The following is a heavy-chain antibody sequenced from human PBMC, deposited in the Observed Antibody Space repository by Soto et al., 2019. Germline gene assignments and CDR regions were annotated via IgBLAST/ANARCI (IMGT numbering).Heavy chain of an antibody. J-gene: IGHJ4*02. V-gene: IGHV3-23*01. Sequence: PGGSLRLSCAASGFTFSSYAMSWVRQAPGKGLEWVSAISGSGGSTYYEDSVKGRFTISRDNSKNTLYLQMNSLRAEDTAVYYCAKPGTSSSWYFDYWRQGTLVTVSS. D-gene: IGHD6-13*01. CDR2: ISGSGGST. CDR1: GFTFSSYA. CDR3: AKPGTSSSWYFDY.